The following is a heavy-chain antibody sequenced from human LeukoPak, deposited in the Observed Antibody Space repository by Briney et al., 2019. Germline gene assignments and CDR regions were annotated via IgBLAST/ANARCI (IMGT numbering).Heavy chain of an antibody. CDR3: SRENGAFSPFGY. CDR1: GGSISNTNW. Sequence: SGTLSLTCGVSGGSISNTNWWSWVRQPPGQGLEWIGETSLTGLTLYNPSLESRVTVSLDKSKNQPSLNLTSVTAADTAVYYCSRENGAFSPFGYWGQGTLVTVLS. V-gene: IGHV4-4*02. CDR2: TSLTGLT. J-gene: IGHJ4*02. D-gene: IGHD2-8*01.